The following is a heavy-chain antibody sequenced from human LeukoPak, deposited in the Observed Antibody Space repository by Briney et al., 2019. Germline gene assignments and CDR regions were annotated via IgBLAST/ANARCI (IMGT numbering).Heavy chain of an antibody. J-gene: IGHJ4*02. CDR1: GFTFTSSA. CDR2: ICGSGGCT. Sequence: GGSLRLSCAASGFTFTSSAMIWVRQAPGKGLEWVSAICGSGGCTYYADSVQGRFTISRDNSRNTLYLQMNSLRAEDTAVYYCAKDRGYLHGGGAYQGYFDYWGQGTLVTVSS. D-gene: IGHD2-21*01. CDR3: AKDRGYLHGGGAYQGYFDY. V-gene: IGHV3-23*01.